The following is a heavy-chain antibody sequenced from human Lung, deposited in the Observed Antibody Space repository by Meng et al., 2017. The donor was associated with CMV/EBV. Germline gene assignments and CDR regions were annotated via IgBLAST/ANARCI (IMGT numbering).Heavy chain of an antibody. CDR2: TAQNYDAT. Sequence: SLKISCXVFGVIPTSFAMSWVRQAPGKGLEWVSSTAQNYDATLYASAVQGRFIVSRDNSKNVLYIQMNSLRAEDTAVYYCVKHDFDFSTGFNLYFALWGHGALVTVFS. V-gene: IGHV3-23*01. J-gene: IGHJ4*03. CDR3: VKHDFDFSTGFNLYFAL. D-gene: IGHD3/OR15-3a*01. CDR1: GVIPTSFA.